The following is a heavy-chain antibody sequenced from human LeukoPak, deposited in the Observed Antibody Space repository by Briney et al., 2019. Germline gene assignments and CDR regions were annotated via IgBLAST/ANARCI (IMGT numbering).Heavy chain of an antibody. CDR1: GFTFSSYG. V-gene: IGHV3-30*02. CDR2: IRYDGSNK. J-gene: IGHJ3*02. Sequence: PGGSLRLSCAASGFTFSSYGMHWVPQAPGKGLEWVAFIRYDGSNKYYADSVKGRFTISRDNSKNTLYLQMNGLRAEDTAVYYCAKELVSSSWYGDAFDIWGQGTMVTVSS. CDR3: AKELVSSSWYGDAFDI. D-gene: IGHD6-13*01.